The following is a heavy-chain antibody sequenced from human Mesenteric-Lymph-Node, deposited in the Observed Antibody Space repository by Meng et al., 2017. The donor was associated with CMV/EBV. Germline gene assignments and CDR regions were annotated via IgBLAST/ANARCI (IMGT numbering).Heavy chain of an antibody. CDR3: ARALYYDFWSGWVGSPDYYYYYGMDV. V-gene: IGHV3-30*02. J-gene: IGHJ6*02. CDR2: IRYDGSNK. D-gene: IGHD3-3*01. Sequence: GESLKISCAASGFIFSNYGMHWVRQAPGEGLKWVTFIRYDGSNKYYADSVKGRFTISRDNSKNTLYLQMGSLRAEDMAVYYCARALYYDFWSGWVGSPDYYYYYGMDVWGQGTTVTVSS. CDR1: GFIFSNYG.